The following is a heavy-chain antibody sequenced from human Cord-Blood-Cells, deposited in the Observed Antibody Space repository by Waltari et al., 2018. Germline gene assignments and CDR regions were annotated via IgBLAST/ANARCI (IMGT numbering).Heavy chain of an antibody. CDR2: IYYSGST. D-gene: IGHD1-26*01. CDR1: GGSISSSSYY. J-gene: IGHJ4*02. CDR3: ARTLGSYYYFDY. Sequence: QLQLQESGPGLVKPSETLSLTCTVSGGSISSSSYYWGWIRQPPGKGLEWIGSIYYSGSTYYNPSLKSRVTISVDTSKNQFSLKLSSVTAADTAVYYCARTLGSYYYFDYWGQGTLVTVSS. V-gene: IGHV4-39*01.